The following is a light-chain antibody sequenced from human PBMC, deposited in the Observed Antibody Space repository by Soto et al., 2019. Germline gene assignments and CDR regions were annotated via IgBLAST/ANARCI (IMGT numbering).Light chain of an antibody. CDR3: QQYNSYSPT. CDR2: KAS. CDR1: QNISVW. V-gene: IGKV1-5*03. Sequence: IQMTQSPSSLSASVGDILTITCRASQNISVWLAWYQQKAGKAPKLLIYKASRLESGVPSRFSGSGSETEFTLTISGLQPGDSATYYCQQYNSYSPTFGQGTKVDIK. J-gene: IGKJ1*01.